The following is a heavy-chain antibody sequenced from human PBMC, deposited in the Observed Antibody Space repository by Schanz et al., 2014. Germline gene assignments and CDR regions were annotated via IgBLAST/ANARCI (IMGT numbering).Heavy chain of an antibody. D-gene: IGHD3-9*01. CDR1: GYIFINSG. J-gene: IGHJ4*02. CDR3: ARDAADFYDILTEEDY. CDR2: ISVYNHNK. Sequence: QVQLVQSGAEVKKPGASVKVSCKASGYIFINSGISWVRQAPGQGIEWLGWISVYNHNKEYDQKLQGRVTMTTDTSTSTAYMELRSLRSDDTAVYYCARDAADFYDILTEEDYWGQGTLVTVSS. V-gene: IGHV1-18*01.